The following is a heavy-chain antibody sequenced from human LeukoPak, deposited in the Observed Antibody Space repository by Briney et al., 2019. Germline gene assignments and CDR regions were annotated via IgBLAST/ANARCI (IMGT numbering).Heavy chain of an antibody. V-gene: IGHV4-4*07. D-gene: IGHD1-14*01. CDR2: VYTSGST. CDR3: ARAPENPQGDYFDY. CDR1: GGSLSSYY. J-gene: IGHJ4*02. Sequence: SETLSLTCTVSGGSLSSYYWSWIRQPAGKGLEWIGRVYTSGSTDYNPSLKSRVITSVDTSKSQFSLRLSSVTAADTAVYYCARAPENPQGDYFDYWGQGTLVTVSS.